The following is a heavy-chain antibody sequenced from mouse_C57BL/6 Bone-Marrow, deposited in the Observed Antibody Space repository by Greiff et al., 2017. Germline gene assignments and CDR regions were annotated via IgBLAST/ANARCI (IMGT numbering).Heavy chain of an antibody. D-gene: IGHD1-1*01. V-gene: IGHV5-12*01. CDR3: ARDYYGSSDY. Sequence: EVQLVESGGGLVQPGGSLKLSCAASGFTFSDYYMYWVRQTPEKRLEWVAYISNGGGSTYYPDTVKGRFTISRDNDKNTLYLRMSRLKCGDTAMYYCARDYYGSSDYWGQGTTLTGSS. CDR1: GFTFSDYY. CDR2: ISNGGGST. J-gene: IGHJ2*01.